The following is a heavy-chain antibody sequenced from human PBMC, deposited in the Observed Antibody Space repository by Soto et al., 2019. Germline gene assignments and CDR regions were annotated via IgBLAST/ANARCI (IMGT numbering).Heavy chain of an antibody. J-gene: IGHJ1*01. D-gene: IGHD6-13*01. CDR3: ARDPQPWYSSRWYVVYF. CDR1: GYTFTGYY. Sequence: ASVKVSCKASGYTFTGYYMHWVRQAPGQGLEWMGWINPNSGGTNYAQKFQGWVTMTRDTSTSTAYMELSSLRSEDTAVYYCARDPQPWYSSRWYVVYFWGRGSLVIGSA. CDR2: INPNSGGT. V-gene: IGHV1-2*04.